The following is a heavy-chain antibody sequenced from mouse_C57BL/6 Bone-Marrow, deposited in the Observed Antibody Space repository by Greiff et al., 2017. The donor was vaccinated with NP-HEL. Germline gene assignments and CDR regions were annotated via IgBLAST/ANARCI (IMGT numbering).Heavy chain of an antibody. CDR2: IYPGDGDT. CDR1: GYAFSSSW. V-gene: IGHV1-82*01. J-gene: IGHJ1*03. CDR3: ARGPGSSYKWYFDV. D-gene: IGHD1-1*01. Sequence: VQLQQSGPELVKPGASVKISCKASGYAFSSSWMNWVKQRPGKGLEWIGRIYPGDGDTNYNGKFKGKATLTADKSSSTAYMQLSSLTSEDSAVYFCARGPGSSYKWYFDVWGTGTTVTVSS.